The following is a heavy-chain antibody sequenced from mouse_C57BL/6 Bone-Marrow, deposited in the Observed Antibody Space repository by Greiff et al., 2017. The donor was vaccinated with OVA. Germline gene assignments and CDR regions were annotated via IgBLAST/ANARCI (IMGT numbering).Heavy chain of an antibody. CDR3: ARDGRYRAWFAY. J-gene: IGHJ3*01. CDR2: IYPSDSET. D-gene: IGHD1-1*01. Sequence: VQLKQPGAELVRPGSSVKLSCKASGYTFTSYWMDWVKQRPGQGLEWIGNIYPSDSETHYNQKFKDKATLTVDKSSSTAYMQLSSLTSEDSAVYYCARDGRYRAWFAYWGQGTLVTVSA. CDR1: GYTFTSYW. V-gene: IGHV1-61*01.